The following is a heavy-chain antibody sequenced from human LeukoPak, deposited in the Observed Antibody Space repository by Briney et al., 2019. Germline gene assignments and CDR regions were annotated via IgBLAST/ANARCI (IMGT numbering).Heavy chain of an antibody. Sequence: PGGSLRLSCAASGFTVSSNYMSWVRQAPGRGLEWVSVIYSGGSTYYADSVKGRFTISRDNSKNTLYLQMNSLRAEDTAVYYCARDYDFWSGSYMDVWGKGTTVTVSS. J-gene: IGHJ6*03. V-gene: IGHV3-66*01. CDR3: ARDYDFWSGSYMDV. CDR1: GFTVSSNY. CDR2: IYSGGST. D-gene: IGHD3-3*01.